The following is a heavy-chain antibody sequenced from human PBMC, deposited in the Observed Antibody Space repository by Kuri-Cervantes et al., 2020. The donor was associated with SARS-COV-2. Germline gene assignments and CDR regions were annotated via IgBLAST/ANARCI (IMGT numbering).Heavy chain of an antibody. Sequence: SVKVSCKASGGTFSSYAISWVRQAPGQGLEWMGGIIPIFGTANYAQKFQGRVTITADKSTSTAYMELSSLRSEDTAVYYCARDAIRNGYNEGYWGQGTLVTVSS. D-gene: IGHD5-24*01. V-gene: IGHV1-69*06. CDR3: ARDAIRNGYNEGY. CDR2: IIPIFGTA. CDR1: GGTFSSYA. J-gene: IGHJ4*02.